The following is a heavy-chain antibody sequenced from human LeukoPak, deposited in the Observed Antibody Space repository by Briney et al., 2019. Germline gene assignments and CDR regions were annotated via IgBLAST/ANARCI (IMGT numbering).Heavy chain of an antibody. Sequence: ASVKVSCKASGYTFTGYYMHWVRQAPGQGLEWMGWINPNSGGTNYAQKFQGRVTMTRDTSISTAYMELTWLGSDDTAVYYCAPTPPYGSAHTGYFDYWGQGTLVTVSS. CDR3: APTPPYGSAHTGYFDY. CDR2: INPNSGGT. V-gene: IGHV1-2*02. D-gene: IGHD6-25*01. CDR1: GYTFTGYY. J-gene: IGHJ4*02.